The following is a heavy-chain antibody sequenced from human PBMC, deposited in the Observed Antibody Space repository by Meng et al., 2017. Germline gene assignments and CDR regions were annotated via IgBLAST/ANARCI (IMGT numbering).Heavy chain of an antibody. D-gene: IGHD6-13*01. CDR3: AHIPYSSSWYEYFQH. CDR2: IYWNDDK. V-gene: IGHV2-5*01. J-gene: IGHJ1*01. Sequence: HITLKESGPTLVKPTQTLTLTCTFSGFSLSTSGVGVGWIRQPSGKALEWLALIYWNDDKRYSPSLKSRLSITKDTSKNQVVLTMTNMDPVDTATYYCAHIPYSSSWYEYFQHWGQGTLVTVSS. CDR1: GFSLSTSGVG.